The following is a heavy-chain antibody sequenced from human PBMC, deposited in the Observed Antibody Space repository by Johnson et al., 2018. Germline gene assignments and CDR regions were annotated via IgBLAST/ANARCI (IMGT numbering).Heavy chain of an antibody. CDR3: ARGGSWFYYYMDV. D-gene: IGHD3-10*01. CDR2: ISGGGGST. J-gene: IGHJ6*03. Sequence: VQLQESGGGLVQPGGSLRLSCAASGFTFSNYAMSWVRQAPGRGLEWVSAISGGGGSTYYADSVKGRFTISRDNSKNTLYLQMNSLRAEDTAVYYCARGGSWFYYYMDVWGKGTTVTVSS. CDR1: GFTFSNYA. V-gene: IGHV3-23*01.